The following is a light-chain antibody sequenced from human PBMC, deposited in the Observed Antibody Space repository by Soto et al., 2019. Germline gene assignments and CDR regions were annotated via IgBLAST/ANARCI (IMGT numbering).Light chain of an antibody. CDR1: QGVSGW. J-gene: IGKJ1*01. CDR3: QQYNSFSKT. Sequence: DIQMTQSPSMLFAFVGNTVTITCRASQGVSGWVAWYQQKPGNAPKLLIYDASTLAAGAPSRFSGSGSGTIYKLTISSLQPDDVAAYYCQQYNSFSKTFGQGTNVEVK. CDR2: DAS. V-gene: IGKV1-5*01.